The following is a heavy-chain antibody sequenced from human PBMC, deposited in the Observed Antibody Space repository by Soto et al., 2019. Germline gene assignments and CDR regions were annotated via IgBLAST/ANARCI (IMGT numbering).Heavy chain of an antibody. CDR1: GYSINSGYI. V-gene: IGHV4-38-2*02. CDR3: VARATVVNSPWFDP. D-gene: IGHD1-1*01. Sequence: SETLSLTCTVSGYSINSGYIWGWVRRPPGQGLEWIVSRYSTGTTYYNPSLRRRVKMSVDTSKNQLSLVLRSVTAADTAVYYCVARATVVNSPWFDPWGQGTQVTVSS. J-gene: IGHJ5*02. CDR2: RYSTGTT.